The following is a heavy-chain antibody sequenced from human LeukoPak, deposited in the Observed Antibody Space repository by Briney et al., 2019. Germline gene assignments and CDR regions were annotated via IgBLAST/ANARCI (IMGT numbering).Heavy chain of an antibody. J-gene: IGHJ4*02. CDR3: ARGRVAGSWDF. Sequence: GGSLRLSCAASGFTFNSYTLNWVRQAPGKGLEWVSHISSSGSTRYYADSVKGRFTISRDNAKNSLYLQMNGLRAEDTAVYYCARGRVAGSWDFWGRGTLVTVSS. D-gene: IGHD6-19*01. V-gene: IGHV3-48*04. CDR1: GFTFNSYT. CDR2: ISSSGSTR.